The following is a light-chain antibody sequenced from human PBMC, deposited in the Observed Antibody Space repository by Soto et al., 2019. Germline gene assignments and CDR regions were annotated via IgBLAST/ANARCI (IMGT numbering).Light chain of an antibody. V-gene: IGLV2-14*01. J-gene: IGLJ2*01. CDR2: EVS. CDR3: SSYTSSSTLVV. CDR1: SSDVGGYNY. Sequence: QSALTQPASVSGSPGQSITISCTGTSSDVGGYNYVSWYQQHPGKAPKLMIYEVSNRPSGVSDRFSGSKSGNTASLTISGLLADDEAGYYCSSYTSSSTLVVFGGGTKLTVL.